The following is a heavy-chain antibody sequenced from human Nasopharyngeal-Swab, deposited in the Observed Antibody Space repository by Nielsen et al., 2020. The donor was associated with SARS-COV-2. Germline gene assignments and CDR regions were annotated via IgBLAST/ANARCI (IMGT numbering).Heavy chain of an antibody. Sequence: SVKVSCKASGFTFTSSAVQWVRQARGQRLEWIGWIVVGSGNTNYAQKFQERVTITRDMSTSTAYMELSSLRSEDTAVYNCAAAKAARQGYYYYGMDVWGQGTTVTVSS. V-gene: IGHV1-58*01. CDR3: AAAKAARQGYYYYGMDV. D-gene: IGHD6-6*01. J-gene: IGHJ6*02. CDR1: GFTFTSSA. CDR2: IVVGSGNT.